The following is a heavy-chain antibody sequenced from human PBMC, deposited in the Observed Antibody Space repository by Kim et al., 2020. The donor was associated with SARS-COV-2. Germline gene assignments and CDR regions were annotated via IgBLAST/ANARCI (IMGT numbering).Heavy chain of an antibody. CDR3: CRFLELLNYYYGMDV. CDR2: IKQDGSEK. D-gene: IGHD3-3*01. CDR1: GFTFSSYW. V-gene: IGHV3-7*03. Sequence: GGSLRLSCAASGFTFSSYWMSWVRQAPGKGLEWVANIKQDGSEKYYVDSVKGRFTISRDNAKNSLYLQMNSLRAEDTAVYYCCRFLELLNYYYGMDVWGQGTTVTVSS. J-gene: IGHJ6*02.